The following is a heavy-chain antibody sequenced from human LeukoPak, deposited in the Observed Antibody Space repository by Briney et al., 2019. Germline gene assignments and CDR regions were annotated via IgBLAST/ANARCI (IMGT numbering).Heavy chain of an antibody. CDR1: GFTFDDYG. CDR3: ARDLDYGLDY. CDR2: INWNGGSA. D-gene: IGHD4-17*01. J-gene: IGHJ4*02. Sequence: GGSLRLSCAASGFTFDDYGMSWVRQAPGKGLEWVSGINWNGGSAGYADSVKGRFTISRDNAKNSLYLQMNSLRAEDTALYHCARDLDYGLDYWGQGTLVTASS. V-gene: IGHV3-20*01.